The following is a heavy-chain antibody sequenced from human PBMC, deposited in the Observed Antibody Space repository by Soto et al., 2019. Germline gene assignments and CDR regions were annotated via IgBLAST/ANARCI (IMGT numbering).Heavy chain of an antibody. V-gene: IGHV4-34*01. D-gene: IGHD2-15*01. CDR1: GGSFSGYY. CDR2: INHSGST. J-gene: IGHJ4*02. CDR3: ARGGGCSAAICYFDS. Sequence: SETLSLTCAVYGGSFSGYYWSWIRQPPGRGLEWIGEINHSGSTDYNPPLKSRVTISLDTSKNQFSLKVISVTAADTALYYCARGGGCSAAICYFDSWGQGTLVTVSS.